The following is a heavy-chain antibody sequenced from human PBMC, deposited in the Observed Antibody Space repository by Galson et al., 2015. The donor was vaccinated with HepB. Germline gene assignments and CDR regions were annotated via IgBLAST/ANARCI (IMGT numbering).Heavy chain of an antibody. D-gene: IGHD5-18*01. V-gene: IGHV3-74*01. J-gene: IGHJ4*02. CDR3: ASGYSYGYQSDY. CDR1: GFTFSNYW. CDR2: ISNDGKSA. Sequence: SLRLSCAASGFTFSNYWMHWVRQAPGKGLVWVSRISNDGKSANYADSVEGRFTISRDNAKNTLYLQMNSLRAEDTAVYYCASGYSYGYQSDYWGQGTLVTVSS.